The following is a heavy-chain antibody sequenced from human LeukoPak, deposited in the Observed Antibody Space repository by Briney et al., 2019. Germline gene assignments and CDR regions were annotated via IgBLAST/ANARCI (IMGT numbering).Heavy chain of an antibody. D-gene: IGHD3-9*01. Sequence: GASVKVSCKASGYIFNNYAITWVRQAPGQGLECLGWISGYNGDTYYAQTIQGRITMTTDPATTTAYLELRSLRSDDTAIYYCARAGNDILTGYYMFDYWGQGTLVTVSS. J-gene: IGHJ4*02. CDR2: ISGYNGDT. V-gene: IGHV1-18*01. CDR1: GYIFNNYA. CDR3: ARAGNDILTGYYMFDY.